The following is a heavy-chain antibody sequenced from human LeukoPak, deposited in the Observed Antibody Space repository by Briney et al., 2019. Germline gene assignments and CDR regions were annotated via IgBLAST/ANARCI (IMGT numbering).Heavy chain of an antibody. D-gene: IGHD6-19*01. J-gene: IGHJ4*02. Sequence: GGSLRLSCAASGFTFSSYAMSWVRQAPGKGLEWVAVISYDGSNKYYADSVKGRFTISRDNSKNTLYLQMNSLRAEDTAVYYCARASGRVAGMSHWGQGTLVTVSS. CDR1: GFTFSSYA. CDR2: ISYDGSNK. V-gene: IGHV3-30-3*01. CDR3: ARASGRVAGMSH.